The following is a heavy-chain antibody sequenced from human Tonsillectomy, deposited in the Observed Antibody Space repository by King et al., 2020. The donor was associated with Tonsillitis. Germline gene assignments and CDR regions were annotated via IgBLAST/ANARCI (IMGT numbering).Heavy chain of an antibody. V-gene: IGHV3-33*05. CDR1: GFFFSDFG. D-gene: IGHD2-2*01. CDR3: ARGAGGHSSTWDRDALDL. J-gene: IGHJ3*01. Sequence: QLVQSGGGVVQPGKSLRLSCAASGFFFSDFGFHWVRQAPGKGLEWVAVISFDGRNRFYADSVKGRFTISRDNSKNTLYLQMNSLRANDTALYYCARGAGGHSSTWDRDALDLWGQGTMVVVSS. CDR2: ISFDGRNR.